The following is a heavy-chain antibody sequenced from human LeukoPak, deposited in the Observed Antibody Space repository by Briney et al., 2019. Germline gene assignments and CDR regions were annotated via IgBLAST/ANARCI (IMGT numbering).Heavy chain of an antibody. CDR2: IHDSGST. J-gene: IGHJ5*02. CDR3: ARDLAAAGTIDP. D-gene: IGHD6-13*01. Sequence: SETLSLTCVVSGDSISSGGYSWSWIRQTPGKGLEWIAYIHDSGSTYNNPSLKSRLSISIDTSKNQFSLKLNSVTAADTAVYYCARDLAAAGTIDPWGQGTLVTVSS. V-gene: IGHV4-30-4*07. CDR1: GDSISSGGYS.